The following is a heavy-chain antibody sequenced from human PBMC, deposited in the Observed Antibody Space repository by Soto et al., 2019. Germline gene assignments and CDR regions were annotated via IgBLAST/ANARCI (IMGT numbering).Heavy chain of an antibody. D-gene: IGHD6-19*01. CDR3: AKSVGYSSGWYVY. V-gene: IGHV3-23*01. CDR2: ISGSGGST. CDR1: GFTFSSYA. J-gene: IGHJ4*02. Sequence: EVQLLESGGGLVQPGGSLRLSCAASGFTFSSYAMSWVRQAPGKGLEWVSGISGSGGSTYYADSVKGRFTISRDNSKNTLYLQMNSLRAEDTAVYYCAKSVGYSSGWYVYWGQGTLVTVSS.